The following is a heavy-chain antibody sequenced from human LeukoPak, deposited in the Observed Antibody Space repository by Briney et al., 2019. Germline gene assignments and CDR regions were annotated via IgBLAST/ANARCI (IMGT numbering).Heavy chain of an antibody. CDR2: ICSGDRT. Sequence: GGSLRLSCVASGFTFISYAMKSVRAGPGKGVWRVAGICSGDRTLHAESVKGRFTTPRDKSKDTMYRKMNSLRAEDTAVYYCAKDATASPYFHWFDNWGQGTQVIVSS. D-gene: IGHD3-9*01. V-gene: IGHV3-23*01. CDR1: GFTFISYA. J-gene: IGHJ4*02. CDR3: AKDATASPYFHWFDN.